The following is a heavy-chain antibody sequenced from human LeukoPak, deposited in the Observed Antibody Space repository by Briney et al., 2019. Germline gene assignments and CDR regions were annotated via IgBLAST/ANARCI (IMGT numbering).Heavy chain of an antibody. V-gene: IGHV3-64*05. J-gene: IGHJ4*02. Sequence: GGSLRLSCSFSGVTFSSDTMHCVRQAPGRGLEYVSSININGGRTYYADSVKGRFTISRDNSKNTLYIQMSSLRAEDTAVYYCVKDKWIDQWGQGTMVTVSS. CDR1: GVTFSSDT. CDR3: VKDKWIDQ. D-gene: IGHD2-8*01. CDR2: ININGGRT.